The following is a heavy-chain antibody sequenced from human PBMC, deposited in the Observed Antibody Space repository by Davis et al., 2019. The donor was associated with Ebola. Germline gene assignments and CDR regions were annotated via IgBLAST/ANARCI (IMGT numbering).Heavy chain of an antibody. CDR1: GGSFSGYY. CDR2: INHSGST. D-gene: IGHD6-19*01. J-gene: IGHJ5*02. V-gene: IGHV4-34*01. CDR3: ARGKTVAGTRGLSWFDP. Sequence: GSLRLSCAVYGGSFSGYYWSWIRQPPGKGLEWIGEINHSGSTNYNPSLKSRVTISVDTSKNQFSLKLSSVTAADTAVFYCARGKTVAGTRGLSWFDPWGPGTLVTVSS.